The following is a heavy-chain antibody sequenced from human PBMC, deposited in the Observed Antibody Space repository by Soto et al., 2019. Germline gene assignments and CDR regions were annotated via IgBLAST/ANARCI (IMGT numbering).Heavy chain of an antibody. CDR1: GFTFSSYG. D-gene: IGHD6-13*01. CDR2: IWYDGSNK. J-gene: IGHJ6*02. CDR3: AREVRYSSKTPSSYYYGMDV. V-gene: IGHV3-33*01. Sequence: PGGSLRLSCAASGFTFSSYGMHWVRQAPGKGLEWVAVIWYDGSNKYYADSVKGRFTISRDNSKNTLYLQINSLRAEDTAVYYCAREVRYSSKTPSSYYYGMDVWGQGTTVTVSS.